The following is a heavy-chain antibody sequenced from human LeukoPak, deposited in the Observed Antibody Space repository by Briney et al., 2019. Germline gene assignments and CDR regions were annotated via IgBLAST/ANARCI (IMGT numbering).Heavy chain of an antibody. Sequence: GGSLRLSCAASGFTFSSYGMHWVRQAPGKGLEWVAVISYDGSNKYYADSVKGRFTISRDNSKNTLYLQMNSLRAEDTAVYYRAKDSYYYYGMDVWGQGTTVTVSS. CDR2: ISYDGSNK. CDR3: AKDSYYYYGMDV. V-gene: IGHV3-30*18. J-gene: IGHJ6*02. CDR1: GFTFSSYG.